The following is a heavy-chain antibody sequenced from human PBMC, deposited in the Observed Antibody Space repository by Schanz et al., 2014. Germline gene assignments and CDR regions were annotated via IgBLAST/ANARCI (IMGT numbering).Heavy chain of an antibody. CDR3: AKGRFGELSAFDI. CDR2: ISDSGDTA. J-gene: IGHJ3*02. V-gene: IGHV3-23*01. CDR1: GFTFSSYA. D-gene: IGHD3-10*01. Sequence: EVQLLESGGGLVQPGGSLRLSCAASGFTFSSYAMSWVRQAPGKGLEWVSLISDSGDTAYYADSVKGRFTISRDNSKNTLYLQMNSLRAEDTAVYYCAKGRFGELSAFDIWGQGTMVTVSS.